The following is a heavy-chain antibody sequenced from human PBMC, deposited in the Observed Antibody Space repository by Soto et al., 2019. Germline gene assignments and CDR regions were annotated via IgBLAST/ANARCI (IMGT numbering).Heavy chain of an antibody. CDR3: ARERNGYYLDG. CDR2: IWYDGTKK. V-gene: IGHV3-33*01. J-gene: IGHJ6*03. CDR1: GFNLGTYG. Sequence: QVQLVESGGGEVQPGGSLRLSCAASGFNLGTYGMHWVRQAPGKVLEWVTLIWYDGTKKYYADSVKGRITISRDSSENTLYLNMDSRRAEDTAVYYCARERNGYYLDGWGKGTTVTVSS. D-gene: IGHD1-1*01.